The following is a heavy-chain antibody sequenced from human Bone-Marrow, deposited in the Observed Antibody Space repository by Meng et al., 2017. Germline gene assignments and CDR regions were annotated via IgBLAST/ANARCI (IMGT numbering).Heavy chain of an antibody. CDR3: RLAYCMGDCVDY. CDR2: INHSGST. J-gene: IGHJ4*02. D-gene: IGHD2-21*01. CDR1: GGSFRAYD. V-gene: IGHV4-34*01. Sequence: QVQVQQWGAGRWKPSETLSLTCAFYGGSFRAYDWSWIRQPPGKGLEWLGQINHSGSTNDNPSLKSRVTISIDTSRNQLSLKLSSVTAADTAVYYCRLAYCMGDCVDYWVQGTLVTVSS.